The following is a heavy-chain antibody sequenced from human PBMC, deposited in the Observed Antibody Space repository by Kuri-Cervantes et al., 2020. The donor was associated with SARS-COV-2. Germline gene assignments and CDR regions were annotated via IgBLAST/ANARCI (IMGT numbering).Heavy chain of an antibody. CDR2: IHYDGTNT. CDR1: GFTFSSYG. CDR3: AKDLRTPGAGPDY. Sequence: GGSLKISCAASGFTFSSYGMHWVRQAPGKGLEWVALIHYDGTNTYYAVSVRGRFTISRDNLNNILYLHMNSLRTEDTAVYFCAKDLRTPGAGPDYWGQGTLVTVSS. D-gene: IGHD2-8*02. J-gene: IGHJ4*02. V-gene: IGHV3-30*02.